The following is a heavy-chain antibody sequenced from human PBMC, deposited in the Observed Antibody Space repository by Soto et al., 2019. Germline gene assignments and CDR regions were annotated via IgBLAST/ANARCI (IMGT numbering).Heavy chain of an antibody. Sequence: GGSLRLSCAASGFTFSSYAMSWVRQAPGKGLEWVSAISGSGGSTYYADSVKGRFTISRDNSKNTLYLQMNSLRAEDTAVYYCAKEPDYYDSSGYYSDYWGQGTLVTVSS. CDR2: ISGSGGST. CDR3: AKEPDYYDSSGYYSDY. J-gene: IGHJ4*02. CDR1: GFTFSSYA. V-gene: IGHV3-23*01. D-gene: IGHD3-22*01.